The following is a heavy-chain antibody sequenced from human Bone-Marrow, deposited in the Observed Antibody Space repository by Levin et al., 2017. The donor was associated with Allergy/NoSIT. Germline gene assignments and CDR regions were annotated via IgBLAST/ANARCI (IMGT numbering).Heavy chain of an antibody. V-gene: IGHV1-3*01. D-gene: IGHD3-10*01. Sequence: GESLKISCKASGYTFTSYTMHWVRQAPGQRLEWMGWINAGNGNTKYSQKFQGRVTITRDASASTAYMELSSLRSEDTAVYYCARNYYGSGSYYNSNYYYYMDGWDKGTTVTVSS. CDR3: ARNYYGSGSYYNSNYYYYMDG. CDR2: INAGNGNT. J-gene: IGHJ6*03. CDR1: GYTFTSYT.